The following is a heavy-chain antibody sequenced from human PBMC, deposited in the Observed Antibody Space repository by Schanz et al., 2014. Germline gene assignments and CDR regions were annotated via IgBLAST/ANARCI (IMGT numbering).Heavy chain of an antibody. CDR2: VSGRGDTT. Sequence: EVHLLEAGGGLVQPGGSLKLSCAASGFTFTDYVMTWVRQTPGKGLEWVSGVSGRGDTTYYADSVKGRFTISRDNSKSTLCLHMRSLRAEDTAIDYCAKDAGYCDSTSCYFSCFESWGRGTLVTVSA. D-gene: IGHD3-9*01. V-gene: IGHV3-23*01. CDR3: AKDAGYCDSTSCYFSCFES. CDR1: GFTFTDYV. J-gene: IGHJ4*02.